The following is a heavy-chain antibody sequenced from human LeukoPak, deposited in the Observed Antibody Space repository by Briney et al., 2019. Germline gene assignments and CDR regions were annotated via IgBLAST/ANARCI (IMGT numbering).Heavy chain of an antibody. D-gene: IGHD3-3*01. CDR1: GFTFSSYS. V-gene: IGHV3-23*01. CDR3: AKEAAFLSGSGGFDY. J-gene: IGHJ4*02. CDR2: LTGSGGHT. Sequence: GGSLRLSCAASGFTFSSYSMNWVRQAPGKGLEWVSSLTGSGGHTYYVDSVKGRFTISRDNSKNTLYLQMSSLRAEDTAIYYCAKEAAFLSGSGGFDYWGQGTLVTVSS.